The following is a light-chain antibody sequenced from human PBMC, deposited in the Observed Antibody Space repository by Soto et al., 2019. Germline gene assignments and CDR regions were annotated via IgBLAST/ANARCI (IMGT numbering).Light chain of an antibody. Sequence: QSALTQPRSVSGSPGQSVTISCTGTSSDVGGYNYVSWYQQHPGKAPKLMIYDVSKRPSGVPDHFSGSKSGNTASLTISGLQAEDEADYYCCSYAGSYTNVFGTGTKLTVL. V-gene: IGLV2-11*01. CDR1: SSDVGGYNY. J-gene: IGLJ1*01. CDR3: CSYAGSYTNV. CDR2: DVS.